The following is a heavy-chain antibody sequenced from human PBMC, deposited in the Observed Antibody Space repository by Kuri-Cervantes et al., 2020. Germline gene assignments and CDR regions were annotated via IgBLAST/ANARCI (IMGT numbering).Heavy chain of an antibody. J-gene: IGHJ3*02. Sequence: SSVQVSCKASGGTFSSYAISWVRQAPGQGLEWMGGIIPIFGTANYAQKFQGRVTITTDESTSTAYMGLRSLRSEDTAVYYCAREPPYSGYSSSYANPDAFDIWGQGTMVTVSS. V-gene: IGHV1-69*05. CDR1: GGTFSSYA. D-gene: IGHD6-13*01. CDR3: AREPPYSGYSSSYANPDAFDI. CDR2: IIPIFGTA.